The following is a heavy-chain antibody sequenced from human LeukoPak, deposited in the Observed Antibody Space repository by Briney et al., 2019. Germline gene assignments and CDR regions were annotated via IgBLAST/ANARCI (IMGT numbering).Heavy chain of an antibody. CDR1: GFTFYNYA. D-gene: IGHD3-22*01. Sequence: PGGALRLSCAASGFTFYNYAMSWVRPAPGKGLGWASSISGSGVSTDYAAPVKGRFTISKDKSKNTLYLEMNSLRAEDTAVYYCARLPFFFYDSSGYYYDYWGQGTLVTVSS. CDR3: ARLPFFFYDSSGYYYDY. J-gene: IGHJ4*02. CDR2: ISGSGVST. V-gene: IGHV3-23*01.